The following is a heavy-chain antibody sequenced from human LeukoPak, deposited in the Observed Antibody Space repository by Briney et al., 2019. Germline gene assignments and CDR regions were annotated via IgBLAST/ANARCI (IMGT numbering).Heavy chain of an antibody. V-gene: IGHV4-34*01. CDR1: GESFSAYF. CDR2: IDHRGSS. D-gene: IGHD6-6*01. Sequence: SETLSLTCAVHGESFSAYFWSWIRQVPGKGLEWIGEIDHRGSSNYNPPLKSRATISLDTSKNHFSLSLTSVTAADTAVYYCATRSSTLGASRCFDYWGQGTVVTVSS. CDR3: ATRSSTLGASRCFDY. J-gene: IGHJ4*03.